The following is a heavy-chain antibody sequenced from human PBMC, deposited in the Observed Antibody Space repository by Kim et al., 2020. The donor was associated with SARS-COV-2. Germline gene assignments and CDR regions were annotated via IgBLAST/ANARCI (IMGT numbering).Heavy chain of an antibody. CDR1: GFTFSSYA. D-gene: IGHD2-8*01. CDR2: IYSGGSST. J-gene: IGHJ4*02. Sequence: GGSLRLSCAASGFTFSSYAMSWVRQAPGKGLEWVSVIYSGGSSTYYADSVKGRFTISRDNSKNTLYLQMNSLRAEDTAVYYCAKGLLPYAWGQGTLVTVSS. CDR3: AKGLLPYA. V-gene: IGHV3-23*03.